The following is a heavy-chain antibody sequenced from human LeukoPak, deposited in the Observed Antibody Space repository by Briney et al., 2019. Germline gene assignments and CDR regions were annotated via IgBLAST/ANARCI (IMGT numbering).Heavy chain of an antibody. V-gene: IGHV4-39*01. D-gene: IGHD3-3*02. CDR3: ARSVKVGQFWSGYYYYYYMDV. CDR2: IYYSGST. J-gene: IGHJ6*03. Sequence: WVRQAPGKGLEWIGSIYYSGSTYYNPSLKSRVTISVDTSKNQFSLKLSSVTAADTAVYYCARSVKVGQFWSGYYYYYYMDVWGKGTTVTVSS.